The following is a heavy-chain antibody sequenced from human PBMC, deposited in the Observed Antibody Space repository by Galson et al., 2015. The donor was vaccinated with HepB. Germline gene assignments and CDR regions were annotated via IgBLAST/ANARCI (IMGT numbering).Heavy chain of an antibody. CDR3: ARLGEQWLVRRYYYYYGMDV. D-gene: IGHD6-19*01. CDR1: GYSFTSYW. Sequence: QSGAEVKKPGESLKISRKGSGYSFTSYWIGWVRQMPGKGLEWMGIIYPGDSDTRFSPSFQGQVTISADKSISTAYLQWSSLKASDTAMYYCARLGEQWLVRRYYYYYGMDVWGQGTTVTISS. V-gene: IGHV5-51*03. CDR2: IYPGDSDT. J-gene: IGHJ6*02.